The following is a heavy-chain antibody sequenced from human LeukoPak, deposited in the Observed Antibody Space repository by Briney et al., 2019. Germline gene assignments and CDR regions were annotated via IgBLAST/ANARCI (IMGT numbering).Heavy chain of an antibody. J-gene: IGHJ4*02. CDR1: GGSISSYY. CDR2: IYYSGST. CDR3: ASEGQQYIDY. D-gene: IGHD6-13*01. Sequence: SETLSLTCTVSGGSISSYYWSWIRQPPGKGLEWIGYIYYSGSTNYNPSLKSRVTISVDTSKNQFSLKLSSVTAADTAVYYCASEGQQYIDYWGQGTLVTVSS. V-gene: IGHV4-59*01.